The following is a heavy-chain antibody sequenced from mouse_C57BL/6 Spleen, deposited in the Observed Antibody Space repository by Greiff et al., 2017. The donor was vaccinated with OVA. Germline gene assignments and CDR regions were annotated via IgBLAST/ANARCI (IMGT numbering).Heavy chain of an antibody. Sequence: QVQLQQSDAELVKPGASVKISCKVSGYTFTGHTIHWVKQRPEQGLEWIGYIYPRAGSTKYNEKFKGKATLTADKSSSTAYMQLNSLTSEDSAVYFCSESYDYDEGFAYWGQGTLVTVSA. D-gene: IGHD2-4*01. CDR1: GYTFTGHT. J-gene: IGHJ3*01. CDR3: SESYDYDEGFAY. V-gene: IGHV1-78*01. CDR2: IYPRAGST.